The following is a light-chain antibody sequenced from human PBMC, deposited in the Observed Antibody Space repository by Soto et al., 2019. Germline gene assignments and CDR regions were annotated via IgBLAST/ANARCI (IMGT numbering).Light chain of an antibody. CDR1: SNNY. CDR2: EVT. Sequence: QSALTQPPSASGSLGRSVTISCTGFSNNYVSWYQQHPGKAPKLMIYEVTKRPSGVPDRFSGSKSGDTASLTVSGLQAEDEADYYCNSYAGNNNVLFGGGTKLTVL. CDR3: NSYAGNNNVL. V-gene: IGLV2-8*01. J-gene: IGLJ2*01.